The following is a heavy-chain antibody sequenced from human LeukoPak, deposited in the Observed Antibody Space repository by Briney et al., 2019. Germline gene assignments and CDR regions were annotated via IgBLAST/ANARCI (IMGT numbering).Heavy chain of an antibody. CDR3: ARMKNYYDSSGLDC. Sequence: GGSLRLSCAASGFTFSSYWMSWVRQAPGKGLEWVANIKQDGSEKYYVDSVKGRFTISRDNAKNSLYLQMNSLRAEDTAVYYCARMKNYYDSSGLDCWGQGTLDTVSS. CDR2: IKQDGSEK. CDR1: GFTFSSYW. V-gene: IGHV3-7*01. J-gene: IGHJ4*02. D-gene: IGHD3-22*01.